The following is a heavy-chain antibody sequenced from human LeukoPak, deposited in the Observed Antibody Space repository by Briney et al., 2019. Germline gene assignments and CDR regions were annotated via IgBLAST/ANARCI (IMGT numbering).Heavy chain of an antibody. V-gene: IGHV5-51*01. J-gene: IGHJ4*02. Sequence: RGESLKISCKGSGYSFTSYWIGWVRQMPGKGLEWMGIIYPGDSDTRYSPSFQGQVTISADKSISTAYLQWSSLKASDTAMYYCARAEGGSSSWYSSFDYWGQGTLVTVSS. CDR2: IYPGDSDT. CDR1: GYSFTSYW. CDR3: ARAEGGSSSWYSSFDY. D-gene: IGHD6-13*01.